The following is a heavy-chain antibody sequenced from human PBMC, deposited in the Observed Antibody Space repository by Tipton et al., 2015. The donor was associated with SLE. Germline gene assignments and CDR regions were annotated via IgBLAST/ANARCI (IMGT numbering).Heavy chain of an antibody. CDR2: IWYDGSNK. CDR3: ANGGTDGGASFDWFFDY. Sequence: SLRLSYAASGFTFSSFGMQWVRQAPGKGLEWVAVIWYDGSNKSYAEFVKGRFTISRDNSKNTLYLQMNSLRAEDTAVYYCANGGTDGGASFDWFFDYWGQGTLVTVSS. V-gene: IGHV3-33*06. CDR1: GFTFSSFG. J-gene: IGHJ4*02. D-gene: IGHD3-9*01.